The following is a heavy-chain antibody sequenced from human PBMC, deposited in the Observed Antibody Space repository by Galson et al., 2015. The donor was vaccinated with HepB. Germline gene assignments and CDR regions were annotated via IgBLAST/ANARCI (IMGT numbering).Heavy chain of an antibody. V-gene: IGHV3-30-3*01. CDR1: GFTFSSYA. Sequence: SLRLSCAASGFTFSSYAMHWVRQAPGKGLEWVAVISYDGSNKYYADSVKGRFTISRDNSKNTLYLQMNSLRAEDTAVYYCARGSAPFRYYDYVWGSYRYNWFDPWGQGTLVTVSS. D-gene: IGHD3-16*02. CDR3: ARGSAPFRYYDYVWGSYRYNWFDP. J-gene: IGHJ5*02. CDR2: ISYDGSNK.